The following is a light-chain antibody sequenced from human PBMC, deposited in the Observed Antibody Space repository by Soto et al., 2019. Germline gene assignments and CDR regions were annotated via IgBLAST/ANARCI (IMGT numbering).Light chain of an antibody. V-gene: IGLV1-47*01. J-gene: IGLJ2*01. Sequence: QSVMTQPPSVSGTPGQRVTISCSGSTSNIGGNPVYWFQHLPRTAPTLLIYANNQRPSGVPDRFSGSKSGTSASLDIIGLRSEDEADYYCATWDDTLSGVLFGGGTQLTVL. CDR2: ANN. CDR1: TSNIGGNP. CDR3: ATWDDTLSGVL.